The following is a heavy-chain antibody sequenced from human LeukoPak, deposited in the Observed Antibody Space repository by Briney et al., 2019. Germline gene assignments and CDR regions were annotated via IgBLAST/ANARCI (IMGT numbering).Heavy chain of an antibody. CDR3: ARDRFYYDSSGTDY. CDR1: GFTFSSYA. Sequence: GGSLRLSCAASGFTFSSYAMSWVRQAPGKGLEWVSAISGSGGSTYYADSVKGRFTISRDNAKNSLYLQMNSLRAEDTAVYYCARDRFYYDSSGTDYWGQGTLVTVSS. CDR2: ISGSGGST. V-gene: IGHV3-23*01. D-gene: IGHD3-22*01. J-gene: IGHJ4*02.